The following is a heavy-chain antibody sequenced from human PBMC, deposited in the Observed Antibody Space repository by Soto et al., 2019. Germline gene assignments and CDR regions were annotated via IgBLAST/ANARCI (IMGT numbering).Heavy chain of an antibody. CDR3: ARTTLTYCDSSSSGAHDY. J-gene: IGHJ4*02. V-gene: IGHV3-72*01. CDR1: GFTFSDDY. Sequence: GGSPGLSCAASGFTFSDDYMDWVRLAPGKGLEWGGRTRNKANSYTTEYAASVKGRFTISRDDSKNSLYLQMNSLKTDHTAVYYCARTTLTYCDSSSSGAHDYSGQGTLVTDS. D-gene: IGHD3-22*01. CDR2: TRNKANSYTT.